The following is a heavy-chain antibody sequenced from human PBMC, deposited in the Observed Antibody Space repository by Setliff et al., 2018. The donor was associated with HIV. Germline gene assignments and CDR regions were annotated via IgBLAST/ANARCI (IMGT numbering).Heavy chain of an antibody. CDR3: TRDHTPPPNYDFWSGQIDLRNIFYYMDV. CDR1: GYSLTSYS. D-gene: IGHD3-3*01. V-gene: IGHV7-4-1*01. CDR2: INTNTGYP. Sequence: ASVKVSCKASGYSLTSYSINWVRQAPGQGLEWMGYINTNTGYPTYAQGFTGRCVFSVDTPVSTAYLQIFSLKAEDTAVYYCTRDHTPPPNYDFWSGQIDLRNIFYYMDVWGTGSPVTVSS. J-gene: IGHJ6*03.